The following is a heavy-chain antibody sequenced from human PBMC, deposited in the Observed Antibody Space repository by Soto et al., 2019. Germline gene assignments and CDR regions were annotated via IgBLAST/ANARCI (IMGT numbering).Heavy chain of an antibody. V-gene: IGHV4-34*01. CDR2: INHSGST. CDR3: ARGPYGEYFQH. CDR1: GGSFSGYY. Sequence: SETLSLTCAVYGGSFSGYYWSWIRQPPGKGLEWIGEINHSGSTNYNPSLKSRVTISVDTSKNQFSLKLSSVTAADTAVYYCARGPYGEYFQHWGQGTMVTVSS. J-gene: IGHJ1*01. D-gene: IGHD2-8*01.